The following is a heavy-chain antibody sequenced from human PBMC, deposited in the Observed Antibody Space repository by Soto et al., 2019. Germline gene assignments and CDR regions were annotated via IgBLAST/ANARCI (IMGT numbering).Heavy chain of an antibody. CDR2: IYWDDDK. CDR1: GFSLSTSGVG. V-gene: IGHV2-5*02. J-gene: IGHJ4*02. D-gene: IGHD6-6*01. Sequence: QITLKESGPTLVKPTQTLTLTCTFSGFSLSTSGVGVGWIRQPPGKALEWLALIYWDDDKRYSPSLKSRLTITKAPSKNQVVLTMTNMDPVDTATYYCADTGSSSSVDYWGQGTLVTVSS. CDR3: ADTGSSSSVDY.